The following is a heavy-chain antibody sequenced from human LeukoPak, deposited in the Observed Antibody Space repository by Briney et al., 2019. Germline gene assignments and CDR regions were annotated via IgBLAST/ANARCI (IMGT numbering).Heavy chain of an antibody. CDR2: ISSSSSYI. V-gene: IGHV3-21*01. J-gene: IGHJ4*02. CDR1: GFTFSSYS. CDR3: ARDLAAAGTGGDY. Sequence: GGSLRLSCAASGFTFSSYSMNWVRQAPGKGLEWVSSISSSSSYIYYADSVKGRFTISRDSAKNSLYLQMNSLRAEDTAVYYCARDLAAAGTGGDYWGQGTLVTVSS. D-gene: IGHD6-13*01.